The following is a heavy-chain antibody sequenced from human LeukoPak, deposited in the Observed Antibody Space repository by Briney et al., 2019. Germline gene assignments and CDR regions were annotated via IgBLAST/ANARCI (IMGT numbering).Heavy chain of an antibody. CDR3: ASRPISGGGYDMNYYYHYMDV. D-gene: IGHD5-12*01. J-gene: IGHJ6*03. V-gene: IGHV1-69*06. CDR1: GGTFNSYV. CDR2: IIPIFGTG. Sequence: SVKLSCKASGGTFNSYVINWLRQAPGQGLEWMGGIIPIFGTGNYTQKFQGRVTMTADKSTSTALMELSSLRSEDTAVYYCASRPISGGGYDMNYYYHYMDVWGQGATVTVSS.